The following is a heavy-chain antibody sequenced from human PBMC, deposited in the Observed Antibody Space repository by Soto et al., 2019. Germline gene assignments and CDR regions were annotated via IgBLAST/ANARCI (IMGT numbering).Heavy chain of an antibody. Sequence: SSLRWSCRRVGTTFSSCAMRCLQQAPGQGLEWMGGIVPIVDTSTYAQKFQGRVTITADESTSTVYMELSSLRSDDTAVYYCVRVVAIPGYPDNWGQGTLVTVS. D-gene: IGHD5-12*01. CDR3: VRVVAIPGYPDN. V-gene: IGHV1-69*01. CDR1: GTTFSSCA. J-gene: IGHJ4*02. CDR2: IVPIVDTS.